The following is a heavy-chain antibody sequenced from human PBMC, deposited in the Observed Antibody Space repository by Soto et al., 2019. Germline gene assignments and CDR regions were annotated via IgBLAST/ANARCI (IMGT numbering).Heavy chain of an antibody. CDR2: INTGGGST. CDR1: GYTFTNYH. J-gene: IGHJ4*02. CDR3: ARNSGGGFGDYYSDF. Sequence: ASVKVSCKASGYTFTNYHMHWVRQAPGQGLEWMGVINTGGGSTNYAQKFQDRVTMTWDMSTSTVYLELSSLTSEDTALYYCARNSGGGFGDYYSDFWGQGILVTVS. D-gene: IGHD1-26*01. V-gene: IGHV1-46*01.